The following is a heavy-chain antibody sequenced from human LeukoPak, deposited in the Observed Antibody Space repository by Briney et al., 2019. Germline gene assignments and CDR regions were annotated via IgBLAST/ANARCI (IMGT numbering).Heavy chain of an antibody. V-gene: IGHV4-31*03. CDR3: ARFSDSSGYGFDY. CDR1: GGSISSGGYY. CDR2: IYYSGST. D-gene: IGHD3-22*01. Sequence: SETLSLTCTVSGGSISSGGYYWSWIRQHPGKGLEWIGYIYYSGSTYYNPSLKSRVTISVDTSKNQFSLKLSSVTAADTAVYYCARFSDSSGYGFDYWGQGTLVTVSS. J-gene: IGHJ4*02.